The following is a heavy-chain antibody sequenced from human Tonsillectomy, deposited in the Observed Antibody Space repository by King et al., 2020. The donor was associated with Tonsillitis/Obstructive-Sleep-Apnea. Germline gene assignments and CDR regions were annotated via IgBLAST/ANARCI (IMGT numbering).Heavy chain of an antibody. CDR2: ISSSSSYT. CDR3: ARGYRYCVGVSGYSEDYYYRYMDV. Sequence: VQLVESGGGLVKPGGSLRLSCAASGFSFSDYYMSWIRQAPGKGLEWFSYISSSSSYTNFADSVKGRFTISIDNAKNSLYLQMNSLRAEDTAVYYCARGYRYCVGVSGYSEDYYYRYMDVWGKGTTVTVSS. D-gene: IGHD2-15*01. CDR1: GFSFSDYY. V-gene: IGHV3-11*05. J-gene: IGHJ6*03.